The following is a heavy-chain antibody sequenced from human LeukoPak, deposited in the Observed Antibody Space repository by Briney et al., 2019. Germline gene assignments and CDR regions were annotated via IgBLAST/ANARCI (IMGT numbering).Heavy chain of an antibody. Sequence: APVKVSCKASGYTFTSYAMHWVRQAPGQRLEWMGWINAGNGNTKYSQKFQGRVTITRDTSASTAYMELSSLRSEDTAVYYCAREENEYSYGQYHWGQGTLVTVSS. CDR1: GYTFTSYA. CDR3: AREENEYSYGQYH. J-gene: IGHJ4*02. D-gene: IGHD5-18*01. V-gene: IGHV1-3*01. CDR2: INAGNGNT.